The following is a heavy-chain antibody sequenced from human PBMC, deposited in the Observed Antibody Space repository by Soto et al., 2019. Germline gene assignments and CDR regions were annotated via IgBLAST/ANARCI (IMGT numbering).Heavy chain of an antibody. V-gene: IGHV4-39*01. CDR1: GGSISSSSYY. CDR2: IYYSGST. Sequence: QLQLQESGPGLVKPSETLSLTCTVSGGSISSSSYYWGWIRQPPGKGLEWIGSIYYSGSTYYNPSLKSRVTISVDTSKNQFSLKLSSVTAADTAVYYCARQGNDFWSGLIDAFDIWGQGTMVTVSS. J-gene: IGHJ3*02. CDR3: ARQGNDFWSGLIDAFDI. D-gene: IGHD3-3*01.